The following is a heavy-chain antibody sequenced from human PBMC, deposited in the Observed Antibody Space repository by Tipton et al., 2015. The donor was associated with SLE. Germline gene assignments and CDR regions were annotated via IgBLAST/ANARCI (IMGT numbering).Heavy chain of an antibody. V-gene: IGHV4-61*05. J-gene: IGHJ3*02. CDR1: GGSISSSSYY. CDR2: IYYSGST. CDR3: ARWVTGDAFDI. Sequence: LRLSCTVSGGSISSSSYYWSWIRQPPGKGLEWIGYIYYSGSTNYNPSLKSRVTISVDTSKNQFSLKLSSVTAADTAVYYCARWVTGDAFDIWGQGTMVTVSS. D-gene: IGHD7-27*01.